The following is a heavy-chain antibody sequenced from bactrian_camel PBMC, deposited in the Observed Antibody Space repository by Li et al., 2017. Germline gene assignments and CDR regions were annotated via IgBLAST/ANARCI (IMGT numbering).Heavy chain of an antibody. CDR2: IYTAGSRT. J-gene: IGHJ4*01. CDR3: ANRPRTSRWARICAKDYSD. Sequence: HVQLVESGGGSVRAGGSLRLSCVASSWTYSGNCMAWFRQAPGKEREEVAAIYTAGSRTHYADSVQGRFTVSRDNAKNTLYLQMNSLKPEDTARYYCANRPRTSRWARICAKDYSDWGQGTQVTVS. CDR1: SWTYSGNC. V-gene: IGHV3S1*01. D-gene: IGHD5*01.